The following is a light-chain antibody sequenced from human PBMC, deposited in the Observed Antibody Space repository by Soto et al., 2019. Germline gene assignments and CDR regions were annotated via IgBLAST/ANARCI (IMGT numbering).Light chain of an antibody. CDR3: QKYNGAPLT. CDR1: QGISIY. V-gene: IGKV1-27*01. J-gene: IGKJ4*01. CDR2: DAS. Sequence: DIQMTQSPSSLSASVGDRVTIACRASQGISIYLAWYQHKPGKVPQLMIYDASTLQSGVPSRFSGSGCGTDFTLTISGLQPEDVATYYFQKYNGAPLTFGGGTKVQIK.